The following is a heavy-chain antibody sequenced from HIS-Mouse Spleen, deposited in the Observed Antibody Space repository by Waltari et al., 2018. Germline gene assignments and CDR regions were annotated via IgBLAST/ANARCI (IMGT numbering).Heavy chain of an antibody. Sequence: QVQLVQSVAEVKKPGASVKVSCKVSGYTLTVLSMHWVRRAPGKGLGWMGGVSGEKGDTNKDQDVQGKDTMTEDTSRVTAYMELGSLRSEDTAVYYCATYYYASSGYSRRGRYVDYWGQGTLVTVSS. CDR1: GYTLTVLS. J-gene: IGHJ4*02. D-gene: IGHD3-22*01. CDR3: ATYYYASSGYSRRGRYVDY. V-gene: IGHV1-24*01. CDR2: VSGEKGDT.